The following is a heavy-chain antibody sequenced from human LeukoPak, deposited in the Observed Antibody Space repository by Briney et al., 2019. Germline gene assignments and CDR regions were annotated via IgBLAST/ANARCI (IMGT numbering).Heavy chain of an antibody. D-gene: IGHD6-13*01. CDR2: ISAYNGNT. Sequence: WASVKVSCKASGYTFTSYGISWVRQAPGQGLEWMGWISAYNGNTNYAQKLQGRVTMTTDTSTSTAYMELRSLRSDDTAVYYCARDLGRSSSWYKGDYWGQGTLVTVSS. J-gene: IGHJ4*02. CDR3: ARDLGRSSSWYKGDY. CDR1: GYTFTSYG. V-gene: IGHV1-18*01.